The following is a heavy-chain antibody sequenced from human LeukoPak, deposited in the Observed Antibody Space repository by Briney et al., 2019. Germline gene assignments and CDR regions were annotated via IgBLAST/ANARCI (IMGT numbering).Heavy chain of an antibody. V-gene: IGHV3-11*04. Sequence: GGSLRLPCAASGFTFSDYYMSRIRQAPGKGLEWVSYISSSGSTIYYADSVKGRFTISRDNAKNSLYLQMNSLRAEDTAVYYCARVRTIFGVVIPEFDYWGQGTLVTVSS. CDR3: ARVRTIFGVVIPEFDY. CDR2: ISSSGSTI. D-gene: IGHD3-3*01. J-gene: IGHJ4*02. CDR1: GFTFSDYY.